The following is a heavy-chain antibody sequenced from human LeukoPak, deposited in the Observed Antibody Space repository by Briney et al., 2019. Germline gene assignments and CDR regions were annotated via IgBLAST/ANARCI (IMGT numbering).Heavy chain of an antibody. D-gene: IGHD2-15*01. CDR1: GGSISSYY. Sequence: SETLSLTCTVSGGSISSYYWSWIRQPPEKGLEWIGYIYYSGSTNYNPSLKSRVTISVDTSKNQFSLKLSSVTAADTAVYYCARAVVAATRYYYGMDVWGQGTTVTVSS. J-gene: IGHJ6*02. V-gene: IGHV4-59*08. CDR3: ARAVVAATRYYYGMDV. CDR2: IYYSGST.